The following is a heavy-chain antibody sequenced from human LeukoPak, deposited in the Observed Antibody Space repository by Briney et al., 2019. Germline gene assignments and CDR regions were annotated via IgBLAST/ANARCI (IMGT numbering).Heavy chain of an antibody. CDR2: INHSGST. D-gene: IGHD6-13*01. CDR1: GGSFSGYY. CDR3: ARDGVIAAAANRWIDP. J-gene: IGHJ5*02. V-gene: IGHV4-34*01. Sequence: SETLSLTCAVYGGSFSGYYWSWIRQPPGKGLEWIGEINHSGSTNYNPSLKSRVTISVDTSKNQFSLKLSSVTAADTAVYYCARDGVIAAAANRWIDPWGQGTLVTVSS.